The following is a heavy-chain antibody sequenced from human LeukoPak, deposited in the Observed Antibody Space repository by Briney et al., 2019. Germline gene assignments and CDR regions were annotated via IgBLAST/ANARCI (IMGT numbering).Heavy chain of an antibody. CDR1: GSIFSDYC. J-gene: IGHJ4*02. Sequence: ASVKVSCKASGSIFSDYCMHWVRQVPGRGFEWMGWISRRSGATKIAPKFRGRVTLTRDISISTAYVELTNLASDDTAVYYCVSWAGGNSDVASFDFWGQGTLVLVSS. CDR2: ISRRSGAT. CDR3: VSWAGGNSDVASFDF. V-gene: IGHV1-2*02. D-gene: IGHD2-21*01.